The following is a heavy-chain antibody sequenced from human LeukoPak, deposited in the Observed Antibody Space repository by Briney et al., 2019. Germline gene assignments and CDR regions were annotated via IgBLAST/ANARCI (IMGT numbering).Heavy chain of an antibody. Sequence: PGGSLRLSCAASGFIFNDYYMSWIRQAPGKGLEWVSYISSRGGNIYYADSVKGRFTISRDNAKNSVYLQMNSLRAEDTAVYYCAKALGLRAYYYYGMDVWGQGTTVTVSS. V-gene: IGHV3-11*01. D-gene: IGHD4-17*01. J-gene: IGHJ6*02. CDR1: GFIFNDYY. CDR3: AKALGLRAYYYYGMDV. CDR2: ISSRGGNI.